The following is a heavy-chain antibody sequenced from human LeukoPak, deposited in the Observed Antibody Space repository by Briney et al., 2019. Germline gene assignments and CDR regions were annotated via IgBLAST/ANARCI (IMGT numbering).Heavy chain of an antibody. CDR1: GYSISSGYY. D-gene: IGHD3-22*01. J-gene: IGHJ4*02. CDR2: IYHSGST. CDR3: ARGRLDMIVDTGGFDY. V-gene: IGHV4-38-2*01. Sequence: SETLSLTCAVSGYSISSGYYWGWIRQPPGKGLEWIGSIYHSGSTYYNPSLKSRVTISVDTSKNQFSLKLSSVTAADTAVYYCARGRLDMIVDTGGFDYWGQGTLVTVSS.